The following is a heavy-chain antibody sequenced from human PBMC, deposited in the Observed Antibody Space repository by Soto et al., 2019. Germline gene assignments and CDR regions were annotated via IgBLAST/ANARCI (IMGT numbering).Heavy chain of an antibody. Sequence: EVQLVESGGGLVKPGGSLRLSCAASGFTFSIYSMNWVRQAPGKGLEWLASISSSSSYIYYADSVKGRFTISRDNAKNSLYLQMNSLRAEDTAVYYCARPGGLVRGLTLPDFFDYWCHGTLVTVSS. CDR1: GFTFSIYS. CDR3: ARPGGLVRGLTLPDFFDY. D-gene: IGHD3-10*01. V-gene: IGHV3-21*01. J-gene: IGHJ4*01. CDR2: ISSSSSYI.